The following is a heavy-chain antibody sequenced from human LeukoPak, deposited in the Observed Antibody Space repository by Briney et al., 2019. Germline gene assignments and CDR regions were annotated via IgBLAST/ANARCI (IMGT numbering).Heavy chain of an antibody. D-gene: IGHD4/OR15-4a*01. CDR3: ARGMIRGALWCVDF. V-gene: IGHV3-21*01. Sequence: PGGSLRLSCAASGFDFSSHSMHWIRQAPGKGLEWVSSISSSGSYKYYADSLKGRLTISRDNAGNSVFLLLQSLIVEDTAVYYCARGMIRGALWCVDFWGLGSLVTVSS. CDR1: GFDFSSHS. J-gene: IGHJ4*02. CDR2: ISSSGSYK.